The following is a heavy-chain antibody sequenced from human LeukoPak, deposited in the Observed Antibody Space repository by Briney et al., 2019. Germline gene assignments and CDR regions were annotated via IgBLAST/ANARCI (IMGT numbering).Heavy chain of an antibody. V-gene: IGHV3-23*01. J-gene: IGHJ4*02. CDR1: GFTFAAYA. D-gene: IGHD3-22*01. CDR2: IGAGGADT. CDR3: ARSAMIAFDY. Sequence: GGSLRLSCAASGFTFAAYAMSWVRQAPGQGPEWVSTIGAGGADTFYPDSVKGRFTISRDNAKNSLYLQMNSLRAEDTAVYYCARSAMIAFDYWGQGTLVTVSS.